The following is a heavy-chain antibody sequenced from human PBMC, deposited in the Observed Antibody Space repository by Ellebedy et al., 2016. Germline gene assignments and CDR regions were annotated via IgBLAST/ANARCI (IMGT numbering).Heavy chain of an antibody. V-gene: IGHV3-30*03. D-gene: IGHD2-2*02. J-gene: IGHJ6*03. Sequence: GESLKISXAASGFTFSSYGMHWVRQAPGKGLEWVAVISYDGSNKYYADSVKGRFTISRDNSKNTLYLQMNSLRAEDTAVYYCAREFESRYCSSTSCYINYMDVWGKGTTVTVSS. CDR3: AREFESRYCSSTSCYINYMDV. CDR2: ISYDGSNK. CDR1: GFTFSSYG.